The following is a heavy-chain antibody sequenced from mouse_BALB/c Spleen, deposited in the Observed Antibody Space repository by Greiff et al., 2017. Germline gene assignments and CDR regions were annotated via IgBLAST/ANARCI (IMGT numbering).Heavy chain of an antibody. J-gene: IGHJ4*01. V-gene: IGHV14-3*02. D-gene: IGHD2-1*01. CDR2: IDPANGNT. Sequence: VQLQQSGAELVKPGASVKLSCTASGFNIKDTYMHWVKQRPEQGLEWIGRIDPANGNTKYDPKFQGKATITADTSSNTAYLQLSSLTSEDTAVYYCARWIYYGNYGAMDYWGQGTSVTVSS. CDR3: ARWIYYGNYGAMDY. CDR1: GFNIKDTY.